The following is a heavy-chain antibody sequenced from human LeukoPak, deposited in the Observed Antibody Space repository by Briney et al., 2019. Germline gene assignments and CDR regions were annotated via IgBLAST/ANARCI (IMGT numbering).Heavy chain of an antibody. Sequence: GGSLRLSCAASGFTFSSYAMSWVRQAPGKGLDWVLAISVSAGSTYYADSVKGRFTISRDYSKNTLYLQMNSLRAEDTAVYYCANFHCSSTSCHLSGYFQHWGQGTLVTVSS. CDR2: ISVSAGST. V-gene: IGHV3-23*01. D-gene: IGHD2-2*01. CDR3: ANFHCSSTSCHLSGYFQH. J-gene: IGHJ1*01. CDR1: GFTFSSYA.